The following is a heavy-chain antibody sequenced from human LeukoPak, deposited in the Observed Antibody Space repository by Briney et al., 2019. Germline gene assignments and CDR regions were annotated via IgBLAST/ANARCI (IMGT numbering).Heavy chain of an antibody. J-gene: IGHJ6*02. CDR2: IWYDGSNK. CDR3: ARDTMDSLQTYCYYGMDV. D-gene: IGHD2-2*01. Sequence: GGSLRLSCAASGFTFSSYGMHWVRQAPGKGLEWVAVIWYDGSNKYYADSVKGRFTISRDNSKNTLYLQMNSLRAEDTAVYYCARDTMDSLQTYCYYGMDVWGQGTTVTVSS. V-gene: IGHV3-33*01. CDR1: GFTFSSYG.